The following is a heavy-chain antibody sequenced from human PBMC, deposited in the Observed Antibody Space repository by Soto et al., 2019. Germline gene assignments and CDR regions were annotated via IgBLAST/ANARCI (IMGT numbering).Heavy chain of an antibody. CDR3: ARQSHSIAAAGPPVGYMDV. V-gene: IGHV4-59*08. CDR1: GGSISSYY. D-gene: IGHD6-13*01. J-gene: IGHJ6*03. CDR2: IYYSGST. Sequence: SETLSLTCTVSGGSISSYYWSWIRQPPGKGLEWIGYIYYSGSTNYNPSLKSRVTISVDTSKNQFSLKLSSVTAADTAVYYCARQSHSIAAAGPPVGYMDVWGKGTTVTVSS.